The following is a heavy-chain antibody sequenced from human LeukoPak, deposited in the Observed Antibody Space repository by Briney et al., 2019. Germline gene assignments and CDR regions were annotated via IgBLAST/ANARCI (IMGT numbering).Heavy chain of an antibody. CDR2: ISGSGDST. J-gene: IGHJ6*03. Sequence: GGSLRLSCAASGFTFSSYAMSWVRQAPGKGLEWVSDISGSGDSTYYADAVKGRLTISSDNPSKTLFLQMSSLRAEDTALYFCARRSGFYDSSGYYYRYYYYMDVWGKGTTVTVSS. CDR3: ARRSGFYDSSGYYYRYYYYMDV. V-gene: IGHV3-23*01. D-gene: IGHD3-22*01. CDR1: GFTFSSYA.